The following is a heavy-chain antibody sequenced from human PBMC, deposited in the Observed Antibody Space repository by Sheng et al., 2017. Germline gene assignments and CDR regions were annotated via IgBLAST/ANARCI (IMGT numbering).Heavy chain of an antibody. V-gene: IGHV1-46*01. D-gene: IGHD1-26*01. CDR2: INPSGGST. CDR3: ARSIVGAKAGYYFDY. Sequence: QVQLVQSGAEVKKPGASVKVSCKASGYTFTSYYMHWVRQAPGQGLEWMGIINPSGGSTSYAQKFQGRVTMTRDTSTSTVYMELSSLRSEDTAVYYCARSIVGAKAGYYFDYWGQGTLVTVSS. CDR1: GYTFTSYY. J-gene: IGHJ4*02.